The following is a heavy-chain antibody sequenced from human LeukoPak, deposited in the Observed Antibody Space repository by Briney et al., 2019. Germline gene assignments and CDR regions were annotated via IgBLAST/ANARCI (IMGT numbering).Heavy chain of an antibody. V-gene: IGHV3-30*02. D-gene: IGHD1-7*01. J-gene: IGHJ4*02. CDR3: AASGPVGGNWYSTDF. CDR1: GYTFSTYG. CDR2: TRYDGVNK. Sequence: PGGSLTLSCAASGYTFSTYGVHWVRQAPGKGLEWVTFTRYDGVNKYYADSVKGRFTISRDNSKSTLYLQMNSLRTEDTAVYYCAASGPVGGNWYSTDFWGQGTLVTVSS.